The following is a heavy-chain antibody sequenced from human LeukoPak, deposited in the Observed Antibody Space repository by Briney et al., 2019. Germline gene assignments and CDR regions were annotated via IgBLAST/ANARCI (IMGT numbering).Heavy chain of an antibody. CDR1: GFTVSNTY. CDR3: AKDASGPAF. D-gene: IGHD1-26*01. Sequence: GGSPRLSCAASGFTVSNTYMSWVRQAPGKGLEWVSVIYSSGGTFYSDSVKGRFTISRDYSKNTLNLQMNGLRADDTATYYCAKDASGPAFWGQGTLVTVSS. J-gene: IGHJ4*02. CDR2: IYSSGGT. V-gene: IGHV3-53*01.